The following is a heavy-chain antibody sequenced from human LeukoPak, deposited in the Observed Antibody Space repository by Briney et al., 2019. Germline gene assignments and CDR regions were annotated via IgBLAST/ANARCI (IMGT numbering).Heavy chain of an antibody. CDR2: ISGSGDGT. D-gene: IGHD3-3*01. J-gene: IGHJ4*02. V-gene: IGHV3-23*01. CDR1: GFTFSNFA. Sequence: GGSLRLSCAPSGFTFSNFAMTWVRQAPGKGLEWVSSISGSGDGTYYPDSVKGRFTISRDNSKNALILQMNSLRAEDPALYYCAKNSLAYYDFWSGLDYWGQGVLVTVSS. CDR3: AKNSLAYYDFWSGLDY.